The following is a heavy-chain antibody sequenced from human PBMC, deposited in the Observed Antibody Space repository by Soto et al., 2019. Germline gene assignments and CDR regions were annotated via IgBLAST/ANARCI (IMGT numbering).Heavy chain of an antibody. J-gene: IGHJ4*02. D-gene: IGHD4-4*01. CDR2: IYWDDDK. CDR1: GFSLSTSGVG. Sequence: SGPTLVNPTQTLTLTCTFSGFSLSTSGVGVGWIRQPPGKALEWLALIYWDDDKRYSPSLKSRLTITKDTSKNQVVLTMTNMDPLYTATYYCAHRPVEDSKHYYIDYWGQGTLVTVSS. CDR3: AHRPVEDSKHYYIDY. V-gene: IGHV2-5*02.